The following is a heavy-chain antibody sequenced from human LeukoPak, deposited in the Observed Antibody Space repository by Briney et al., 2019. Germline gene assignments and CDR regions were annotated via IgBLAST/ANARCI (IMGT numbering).Heavy chain of an antibody. Sequence: PGGSLRLSCAASGFTFSGYSMNWVRQAPGKGLEWVSSISTSSSFIYYADSMKGRFTISRDNAKNSLYLQMNSLRAEDTAVYYCARVGGSGSYYVDYWGQGTLVTVSS. J-gene: IGHJ4*02. V-gene: IGHV3-21*01. CDR2: ISTSSSFI. D-gene: IGHD1-26*01. CDR1: GFTFSGYS. CDR3: ARVGGSGSYYVDY.